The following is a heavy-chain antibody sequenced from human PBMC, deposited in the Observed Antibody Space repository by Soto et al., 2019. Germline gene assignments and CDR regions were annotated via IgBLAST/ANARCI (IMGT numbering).Heavy chain of an antibody. D-gene: IGHD2-21*02. V-gene: IGHV3-30-3*01. CDR3: ARDGEYCGGDCYSGWFDP. Sequence: ESGGGVVQPGRSLRLSCAASGFTFSSYAMHWVRQAPGKGLEWVAVISYDGSNKYYADSVKGRFTISRDNSKNTLYLQMNSLRAEDTAVYYCARDGEYCGGDCYSGWFDPWGQGTLVTVSS. J-gene: IGHJ5*02. CDR1: GFTFSSYA. CDR2: ISYDGSNK.